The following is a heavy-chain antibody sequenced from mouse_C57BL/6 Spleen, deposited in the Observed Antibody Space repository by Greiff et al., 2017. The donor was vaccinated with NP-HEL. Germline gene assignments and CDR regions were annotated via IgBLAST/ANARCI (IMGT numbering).Heavy chain of an antibody. V-gene: IGHV1-69*01. CDR1: GYTFTSYW. Sequence: VQLQQPGAELVMPGASVKLSCKASGYTFTSYWMPWVKQRPGQGLEWIGEIDPSDSYTNYNQKFKGKSTLTVDKSSSTAYMQLSSLTSEDSAVYYCARKGGGYAMDYWGQGTSVTVAS. J-gene: IGHJ4*01. CDR3: ARKGGGYAMDY. CDR2: IDPSDSYT.